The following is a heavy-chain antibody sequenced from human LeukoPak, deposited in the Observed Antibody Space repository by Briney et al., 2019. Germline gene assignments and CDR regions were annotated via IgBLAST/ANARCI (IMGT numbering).Heavy chain of an antibody. D-gene: IGHD2-15*01. CDR1: GGSVSSSSYY. V-gene: IGHV4-61*01. J-gene: IGHJ5*02. CDR3: ARAPLWRCSGGSCYRWFDP. Sequence: PSETLSLTCTVSGGSVSSSSYYWSWIRQPPGKGLEWIVYIYYSGRTNYNPSIKSRVTISVDTSKNQFSLKLSSVTAADTAVYYCARAPLWRCSGGSCYRWFDPGGQGTLVTVSA. CDR2: IYYSGRT.